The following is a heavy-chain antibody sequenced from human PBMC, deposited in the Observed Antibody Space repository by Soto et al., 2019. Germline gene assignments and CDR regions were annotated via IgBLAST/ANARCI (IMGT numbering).Heavy chain of an antibody. V-gene: IGHV3-30*03. D-gene: IGHD2-8*01. CDR3: AREDDGRLGIDY. Sequence: QVQVVECGGGVVQPGRSLRLSCAASGFTFSRNGMHWVRQAPGKGLEWVARISYDGTNKYYADSVKGRFTISRDNSQKTLYLQINSLRTEDTAVYYCAREDDGRLGIDYWGQGTLVTVSS. CDR1: GFTFSRNG. CDR2: ISYDGTNK. J-gene: IGHJ4*02.